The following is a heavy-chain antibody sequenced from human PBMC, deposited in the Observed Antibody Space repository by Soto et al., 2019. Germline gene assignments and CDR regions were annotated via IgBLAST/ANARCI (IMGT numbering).Heavy chain of an antibody. CDR3: ARGPRNRWTTVTTRQYYFDY. V-gene: IGHV4-34*01. CDR1: GGSFNGYY. D-gene: IGHD4-17*01. CDR2: INHSGST. J-gene: IGHJ4*02. Sequence: SETLSLTCAVYGGSFNGYYWSWIRQPPGKGLEWIGEINHSGSTNYNPSLKSRVTISVDTSKNQFSLKLSSVTAADTAVYYCARGPRNRWTTVTTRQYYFDYWGQGTLVTVSS.